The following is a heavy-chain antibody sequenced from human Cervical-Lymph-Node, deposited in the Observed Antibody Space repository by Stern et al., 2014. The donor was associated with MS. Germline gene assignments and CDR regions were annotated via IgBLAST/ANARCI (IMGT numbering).Heavy chain of an antibody. CDR1: ESTFRTYW. V-gene: IGHV3-74*01. CDR3: ARDLSGRDDS. CDR2: INEDGSTT. Sequence: VQLVESGGGLVQPGGSLRLSCADSESTFRTYWMHWVRQVPGKELMWVSRINEDGSTTNYADSVKGRFTIYRDNARNTLYLQMNSLRAEDTGIYSCARDLSGRDDSWGQGTLVTVSS. D-gene: IGHD1-26*01. J-gene: IGHJ4*02.